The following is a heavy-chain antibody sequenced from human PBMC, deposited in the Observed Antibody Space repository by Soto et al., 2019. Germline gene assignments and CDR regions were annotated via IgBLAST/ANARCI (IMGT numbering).Heavy chain of an antibody. J-gene: IGHJ4*02. V-gene: IGHV3-21*01. CDR2: ISSSSSYI. D-gene: IGHD3-22*01. CDR3: ARASLYYYDSSGYYPRAFDY. Sequence: GGSLRLSCAASGFTFSSYSMNWVRQAPGKGLEWVSSISSSSSYIYYADSVKGRFTISRDNAKNSLYLQMNSLRAEDTAVYYWARASLYYYDSSGYYPRAFDYWGQGTLVTVSS. CDR1: GFTFSSYS.